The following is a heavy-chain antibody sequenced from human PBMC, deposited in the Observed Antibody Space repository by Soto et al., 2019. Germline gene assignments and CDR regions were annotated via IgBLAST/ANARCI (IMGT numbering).Heavy chain of an antibody. V-gene: IGHV3-9*01. CDR1: GFTFYNHG. CDR3: AKEDSGFSGYMDV. J-gene: IGHJ6*03. D-gene: IGHD3-10*01. Sequence: EVQLVESGGGLVQPGRSLRLSCVASGFTFYNHGMHWVRQAPGRGLEWVSGITWSSDSMGYADSVKGRFTISRDSAKNSLYLQMNSLRPEDTALYYCAKEDSGFSGYMDVWGKGTTVTVSS. CDR2: ITWSSDSM.